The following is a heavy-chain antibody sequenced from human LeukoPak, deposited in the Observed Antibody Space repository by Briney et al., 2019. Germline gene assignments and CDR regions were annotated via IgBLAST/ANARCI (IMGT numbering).Heavy chain of an antibody. CDR1: GFTFSSYD. D-gene: IGHD2-15*01. CDR2: ISGSGGSK. V-gene: IGHV3-23*01. CDR3: AKEIYCSGGSCYSDAFDI. J-gene: IGHJ3*02. Sequence: SGXXLRLSCAASGFTFSSYDMSGVREAQGKGVEWVSDISGSGGSKYYADSVKGGFTISTDNSKITLYLQMNSLRAEDTAVYYCAKEIYCSGGSCYSDAFDIWGQGTMVTVSS.